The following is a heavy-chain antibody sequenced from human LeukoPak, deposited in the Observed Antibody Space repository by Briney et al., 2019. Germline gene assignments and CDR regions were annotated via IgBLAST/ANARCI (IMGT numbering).Heavy chain of an antibody. D-gene: IGHD3-22*01. CDR3: AMGDSSGYFLFDY. CDR1: GCTFTSSA. V-gene: IGHV7-4-1*02. J-gene: IGHJ4*02. Sequence: ASVKVSCTASGCTFTSSAINWVRQAPGQGLEFMGWINTNTGNPTYAQGFTGRFVFSLDTSVSTAYLQISSLKAEDTAVYYCAMGDSSGYFLFDYWGQGTLVTVSS. CDR2: INTNTGNP.